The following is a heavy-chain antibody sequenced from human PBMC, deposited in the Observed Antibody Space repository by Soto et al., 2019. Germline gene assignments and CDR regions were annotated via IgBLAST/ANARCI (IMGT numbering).Heavy chain of an antibody. D-gene: IGHD1-7*01. J-gene: IGHJ3*02. Sequence: SETLSLTCTVSGGSISSYYWSWIRQPPGKGLEWIGYIYYSGSTNYNPSLKSRVTISVDTSKNQFSLKLSSVTAADTAVYYCARNYCLVAFDIWGQGTMVTVS. CDR2: IYYSGST. V-gene: IGHV4-59*01. CDR3: ARNYCLVAFDI. CDR1: GGSISSYY.